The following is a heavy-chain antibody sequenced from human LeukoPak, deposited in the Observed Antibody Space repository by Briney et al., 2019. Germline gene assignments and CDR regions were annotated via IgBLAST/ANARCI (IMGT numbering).Heavy chain of an antibody. J-gene: IGHJ3*02. CDR1: GYTFTGYY. CDR3: ATTSRAYCGGDCYSSAFEI. Sequence: ASVKVSCKASGYTFTGYYMHWVRQAPGQGLEWMGWINPNSGGTNYAQKFQGRVTMTRDTSISTAYMELSRLRSDDTAVYYCATTSRAYCGGDCYSSAFEIWGQGTMVTVSS. CDR2: INPNSGGT. V-gene: IGHV1-2*02. D-gene: IGHD2-21*02.